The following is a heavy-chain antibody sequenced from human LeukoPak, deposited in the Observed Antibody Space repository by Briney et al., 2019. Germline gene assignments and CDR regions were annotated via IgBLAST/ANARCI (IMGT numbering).Heavy chain of an antibody. CDR3: AREMTFGGVIGY. D-gene: IGHD3-16*02. V-gene: IGHV4-39*02. CDR1: GGSISSSNYY. CDR2: IYYSGST. Sequence: SETLTLTCTVSGGSISSSNYYWGWIRQPPGKGLEWIGNIYYSGSTYYNSSLKSRVTISVDTSKNQFSLKLSSVTAADTAVYYCAREMTFGGVIGYWGQGTLVTVSS. J-gene: IGHJ4*02.